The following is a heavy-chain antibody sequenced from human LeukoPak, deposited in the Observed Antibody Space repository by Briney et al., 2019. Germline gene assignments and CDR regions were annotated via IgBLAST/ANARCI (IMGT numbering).Heavy chain of an antibody. V-gene: IGHV3-21*01. Sequence: GGSLRLSCAASGFTFSSYSMNWVRQAPGKGLEWVSSISSSSSYIYYADSVKGRFTISRDNAKNSLYLQMNSLRAEDTAVYYCARGQGWDCSSTSCSPYFDYWGQGTLVTVSS. D-gene: IGHD2-2*01. CDR2: ISSSSSYI. J-gene: IGHJ4*02. CDR3: ARGQGWDCSSTSCSPYFDY. CDR1: GFTFSSYS.